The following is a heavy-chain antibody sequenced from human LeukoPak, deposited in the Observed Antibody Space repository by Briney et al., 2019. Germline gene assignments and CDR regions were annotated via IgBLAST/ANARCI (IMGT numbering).Heavy chain of an antibody. Sequence: GGSLRLSCAASGFTFSSYWMSWVRQAPGKGLEWVANIKQDGREKYYVDAVKGRFTISRDNAKNSLYLQMNSLRAEDTAVYYCAKSSSSWRYFDYWGQGTLVTVSS. V-gene: IGHV3-7*03. J-gene: IGHJ4*02. D-gene: IGHD6-13*01. CDR3: AKSSSSWRYFDY. CDR1: GFTFSSYW. CDR2: IKQDGREK.